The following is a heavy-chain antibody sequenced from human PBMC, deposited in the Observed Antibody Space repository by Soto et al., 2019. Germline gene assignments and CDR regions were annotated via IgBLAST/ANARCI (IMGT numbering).Heavy chain of an antibody. J-gene: IGHJ4*02. V-gene: IGHV3-73*01. CDR2: IRSKANSYAT. D-gene: IGHD2-2*01. CDR1: GFTFSGSA. Sequence: PGGSLRLSCAASGFTFSGSAMHWVRQASGKGLEWVGRIRSKANSYATAYAASVKGRFTISRDDSKNTAYLQMNSLKTENTAVYYCTCTPIPLDWGQGTLVTVSS. CDR3: TCTPIPLD.